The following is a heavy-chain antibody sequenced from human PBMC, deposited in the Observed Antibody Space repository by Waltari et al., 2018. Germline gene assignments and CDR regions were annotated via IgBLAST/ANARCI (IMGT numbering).Heavy chain of an antibody. V-gene: IGHV1-3*01. CDR3: ARGRTVTYYYYGMDV. D-gene: IGHD4-17*01. Sequence: QVQLVQSGAEVKKPGASVKVSCKASGYTFTSYAMHWVRQAPGQRLEWMGWINAGNGNTKYSQKFQGRVTITRDTSASTAYMELSSLRSEDTAVYYCARGRTVTYYYYGMDVRGQGTTVTVSS. CDR1: GYTFTSYA. CDR2: INAGNGNT. J-gene: IGHJ6*02.